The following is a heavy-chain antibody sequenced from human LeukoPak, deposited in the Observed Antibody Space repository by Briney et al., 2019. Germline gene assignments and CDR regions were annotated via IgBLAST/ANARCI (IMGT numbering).Heavy chain of an antibody. Sequence: HGEPLKISCKASGYSFTNTFIAWVRQMPGKGLAWMGIIYPGASDTRYSPSFQGEVTISADKSITTAYLQWSSLKASDTAMYYCARPIAAAGTDLGYWGQGTLVTVSS. CDR2: IYPGASDT. CDR3: ARPIAAAGTDLGY. CDR1: GYSFTNTF. J-gene: IGHJ4*02. V-gene: IGHV5-51*01. D-gene: IGHD6-13*01.